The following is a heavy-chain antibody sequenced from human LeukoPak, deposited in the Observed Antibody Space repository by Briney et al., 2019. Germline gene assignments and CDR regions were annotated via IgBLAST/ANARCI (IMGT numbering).Heavy chain of an antibody. D-gene: IGHD4-17*01. CDR3: ARRLRRNHFDY. CDR2: IYSGGST. J-gene: IGHJ4*02. Sequence: PGGSLRLSCAASGFTVSSNYMSWVRQAPGKGLEWVSVIYSGGSTYYADSVKGRFTISRDNAKNSLYLQMNSLRAEDTAVYYCARRLRRNHFDYWGQGTLVTVSS. CDR1: GFTVSSNY. V-gene: IGHV3-53*01.